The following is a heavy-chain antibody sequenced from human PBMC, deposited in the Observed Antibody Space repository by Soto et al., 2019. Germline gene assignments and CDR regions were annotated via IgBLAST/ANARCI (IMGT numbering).Heavy chain of an antibody. V-gene: IGHV3-33*01. D-gene: IGHD6-19*01. CDR1: GFTFSSYG. CDR2: IWYDGSNK. Sequence: GGSLRISCSSSGFTFSSYGHHLVRPAPGKGLEGLAVIWYDGSNKYYADSVKGRFTISRDNSKNTLYLQMNSLRAEDTAVYYCARDRPGGYSSGQFDYWGQGTLVTVSS. CDR3: ARDRPGGYSSGQFDY. J-gene: IGHJ4*02.